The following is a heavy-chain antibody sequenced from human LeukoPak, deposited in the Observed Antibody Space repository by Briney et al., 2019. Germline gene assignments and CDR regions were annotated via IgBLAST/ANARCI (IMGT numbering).Heavy chain of an antibody. D-gene: IGHD6-19*01. CDR2: IYYSGNT. CDR3: ARQAVAYYYYMDV. Sequence: SETLSLTCTVSGGSISSSSYYWGWIRQPPGKGLEWIGSIYYSGNTYYNPSLKSRVTISVDTSKNQFSLKLSSVTAADTAVYYCARQAVAYYYYMDVWGKGTTVTVSS. V-gene: IGHV4-39*01. CDR1: GGSISSSSYY. J-gene: IGHJ6*03.